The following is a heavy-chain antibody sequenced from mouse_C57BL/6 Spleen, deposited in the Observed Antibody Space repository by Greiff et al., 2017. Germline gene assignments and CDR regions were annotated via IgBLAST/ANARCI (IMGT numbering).Heavy chain of an antibody. CDR2: ISSGGDYI. V-gene: IGHV5-9-1*02. CDR1: GFTFSSYA. J-gene: IGHJ3*01. Sequence: EVNVVESGEGLVKPGGSLKLSCAASGFTFSSYAMSWVRQTPEKRLEWVAYISSGGDYIYYADTVKGRFTISRDNARNTLYLQMSSLKSEDTAMYYCTRVVTGSFAYWGQGTLVTVSA. CDR3: TRVVTGSFAY. D-gene: IGHD4-1*01.